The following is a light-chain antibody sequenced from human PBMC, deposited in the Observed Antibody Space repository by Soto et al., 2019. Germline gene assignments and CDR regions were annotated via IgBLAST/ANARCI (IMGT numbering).Light chain of an antibody. CDR2: TNN. V-gene: IGLV1-44*01. CDR3: AAWDGSLMWV. CDR1: SSNIGSNY. J-gene: IGLJ1*01. Sequence: QAVVPQPPSASGTPGQRVTISCSGSSSNIGSNYVNWYQQIPGTAPKLLIHTNNQRPSGVPDRFAGSKSGTSASLAISGLQSEDEADYYCAAWDGSLMWVFGTGTKLTVL.